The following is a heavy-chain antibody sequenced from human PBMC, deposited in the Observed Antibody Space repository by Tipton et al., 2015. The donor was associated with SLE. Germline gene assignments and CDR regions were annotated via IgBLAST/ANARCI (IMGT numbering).Heavy chain of an antibody. CDR3: ARGGSYPGC. CDR1: GFTSTNYW. D-gene: IGHD1-26*01. Sequence: SLRLSCAASGFTSTNYWMSWVRQAPGKGLEWVAKVKPDGSEKYYVDSVKGRFTISRDNANNSLVLQMNSLRAEESAIYYCARGGSYPGCWGQGTLVTVSS. V-gene: IGHV3-7*01. CDR2: VKPDGSEK. J-gene: IGHJ4*02.